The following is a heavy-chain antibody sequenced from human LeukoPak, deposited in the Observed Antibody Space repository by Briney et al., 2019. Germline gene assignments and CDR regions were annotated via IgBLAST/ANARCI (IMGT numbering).Heavy chain of an antibody. CDR2: ISGSGGST. CDR1: GFTFSSYA. CDR3: AKDVVVVVAANWFDP. D-gene: IGHD2-15*01. V-gene: IGHV3-23*01. J-gene: IGHJ5*02. Sequence: GGSLRLSCAASGFTFSSYAMSWVRQAPGKGLEWVSAISGSGGSTYYADSVKGRFTISRDNSKNTLYLQMNSLRAEDTAVYYCAKDVVVVVAANWFDPWGQGTLVTVSS.